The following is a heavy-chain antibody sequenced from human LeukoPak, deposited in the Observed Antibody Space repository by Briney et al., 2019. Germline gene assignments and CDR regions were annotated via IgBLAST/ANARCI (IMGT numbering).Heavy chain of an antibody. CDR2: IYYSGST. Sequence: SETLSLTCTVSGGSISSSSYYWGWIRQPPGKGLEWIGSIYYSGSTYYNPSLKSRVTISVDTSKNQFSLKLSSVTAADTAVYYCARDFGGAVAGPRFDCWGQGTLVTVSS. J-gene: IGHJ4*02. V-gene: IGHV4-39*02. D-gene: IGHD6-19*01. CDR1: GGSISSSSYY. CDR3: ARDFGGAVAGPRFDC.